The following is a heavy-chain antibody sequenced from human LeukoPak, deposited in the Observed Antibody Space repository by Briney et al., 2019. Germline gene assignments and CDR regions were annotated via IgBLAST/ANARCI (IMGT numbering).Heavy chain of an antibody. Sequence: SVTLSLTCTVSGGSISSGGYYWSWIRQHPGKGLEWIGYIYYSGSTYYNPSLKSRVTISVDTSKNQFSLKLSSVTAADTAVYYCARARRYSSSWSAGYFDYWGQGTLVTVSS. J-gene: IGHJ4*02. CDR1: GGSISSGGYY. V-gene: IGHV4-31*03. CDR2: IYYSGST. CDR3: ARARRYSSSWSAGYFDY. D-gene: IGHD6-13*01.